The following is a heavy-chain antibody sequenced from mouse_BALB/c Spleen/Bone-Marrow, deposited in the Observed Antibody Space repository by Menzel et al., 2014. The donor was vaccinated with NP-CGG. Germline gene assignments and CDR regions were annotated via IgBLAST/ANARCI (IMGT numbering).Heavy chain of an antibody. D-gene: IGHD2-14*01. CDR3: ARIRYDDASYAMDY. Sequence: QVQLQQSGPGILQPSQTLSLTCSFSGFSLSASGMGVGWIRQPSGKGLEWLAHTWWDDVKRYNPALKSRLTISKDTSSSQVFLKIASVDTADTATYYCARIRYDDASYAMDYWGQGTSVTVSS. CDR1: GFSLSASGMG. CDR2: TWWDDVK. J-gene: IGHJ4*01. V-gene: IGHV8-8*01.